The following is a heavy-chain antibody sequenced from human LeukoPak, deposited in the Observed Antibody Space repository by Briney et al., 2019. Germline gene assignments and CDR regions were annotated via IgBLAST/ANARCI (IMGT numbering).Heavy chain of an antibody. D-gene: IGHD3-16*01. Sequence: PGGSLRLYCAASGFTFSDSWMSWVRQAPGKGLEWVANMNQDGSEKDYVDSVKGRFTISRDNARNSLYLQMVSLRAEDTAVYYCATYTHWVAGDVWGQGTTVTVSS. CDR2: MNQDGSEK. J-gene: IGHJ6*02. V-gene: IGHV3-7*01. CDR1: GFTFSDSW. CDR3: ATYTHWVAGDV.